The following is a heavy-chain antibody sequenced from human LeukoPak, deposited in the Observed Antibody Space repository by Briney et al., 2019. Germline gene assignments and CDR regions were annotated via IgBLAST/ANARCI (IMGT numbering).Heavy chain of an antibody. Sequence: TSETLSLTCAVYGGSFSGYYWSWIRQPPGKGLEWIGEINHSGSTNYNPSLKSRVTISVDTSKNQFSLKLSSVTAADTAVYYCARGRDTAMVVYYYYYGMDVWGQGTTVTASS. D-gene: IGHD5-18*01. J-gene: IGHJ6*02. V-gene: IGHV4-34*01. CDR2: INHSGST. CDR3: ARGRDTAMVVYYYYYGMDV. CDR1: GGSFSGYY.